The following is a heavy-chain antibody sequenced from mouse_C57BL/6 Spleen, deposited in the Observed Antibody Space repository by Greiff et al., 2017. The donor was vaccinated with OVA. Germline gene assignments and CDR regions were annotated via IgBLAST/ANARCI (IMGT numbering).Heavy chain of an antibody. Sequence: VQLQQPGAELVKPGASVKLSCKASGYTFTSYWMHWVKQRPGQGLEWIGMIHPNSGSTNYNEKFKSKATLTVDKSSSTAYMQLSSLTSEDSAVYYCARGIYYDPHAMDYWGQGTSVTVSS. V-gene: IGHV1-64*01. CDR2: IHPNSGST. CDR1: GYTFTSYW. J-gene: IGHJ4*01. CDR3: ARGIYYDPHAMDY. D-gene: IGHD2-4*01.